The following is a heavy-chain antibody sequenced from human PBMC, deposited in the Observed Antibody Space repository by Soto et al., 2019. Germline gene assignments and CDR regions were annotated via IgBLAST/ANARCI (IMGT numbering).Heavy chain of an antibody. CDR3: ANSSSTTDPLTPYFDP. D-gene: IGHD2-2*01. V-gene: IGHV3-23*01. CDR2: INGGGGST. Sequence: EVTLLESGGGLVQPGGSLRLSCAVSGFTFSSYAMNWVRQAPGKGLEWVSGINGGGGSTYYADSVKGRFNISRDNSNNALNMEMDSLRDEDTAVYYCANSSSTTDPLTPYFDPWGQGTLVTVSS. CDR1: GFTFSSYA. J-gene: IGHJ5*02.